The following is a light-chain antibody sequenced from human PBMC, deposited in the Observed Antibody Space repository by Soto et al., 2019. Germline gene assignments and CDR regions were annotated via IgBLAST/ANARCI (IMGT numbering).Light chain of an antibody. CDR3: SSYAGRNNFVV. CDR2: EVS. Sequence: QSALTQPPSASGSPGQSVTISCTGTSSDGGGYNSVSWYQQHPGKAPKVIIYEVSKRPSGVPDRFSGSKPGNTASLTVSGVQTEDTDDYYRSSYAGRNNFVVFGGGTKVTVL. V-gene: IGLV2-8*01. CDR1: SSDGGGYNS. J-gene: IGLJ2*01.